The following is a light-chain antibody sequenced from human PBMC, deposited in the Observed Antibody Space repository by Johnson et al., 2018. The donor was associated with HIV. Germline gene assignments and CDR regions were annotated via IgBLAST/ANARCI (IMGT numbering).Light chain of an antibody. J-gene: IGLJ1*01. Sequence: QSVLTQPPSVSAAPGQKVTISCSGSSSNIGNNYVSWYQQLPGTAPKLLIYDNNKRPSEIPDRFSGSKSGTSATLGIPGLQTEDEAEYYCGTWDSSRSSGLDVFGTGTKVTVL. CDR3: GTWDSSRSSGLDV. CDR1: SSNIGNNY. V-gene: IGLV1-51*01. CDR2: DNN.